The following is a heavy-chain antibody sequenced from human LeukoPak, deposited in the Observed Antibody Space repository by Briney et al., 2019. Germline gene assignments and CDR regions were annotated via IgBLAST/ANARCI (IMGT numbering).Heavy chain of an antibody. CDR3: AKDPGYSGYDYIDY. V-gene: IGHV3-23*01. CDR1: GFTFSSYA. CDR2: ITGSGGST. J-gene: IGHJ4*02. Sequence: GGSLRLSCVASGFTFSSYAMSWVRQAPGRGLEWVSGITGSGGSTNYADSVKGRFTISRDNSKNTLYMQMNSLRAEDTAVYYCAKDPGYSGYDYIDYWGQGTLVTVSS. D-gene: IGHD5-12*01.